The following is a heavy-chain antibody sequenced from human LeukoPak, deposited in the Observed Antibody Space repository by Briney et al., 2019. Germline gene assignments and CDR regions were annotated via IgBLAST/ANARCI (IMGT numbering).Heavy chain of an antibody. D-gene: IGHD3-22*01. CDR3: AKGDDSSGYYLGHAFDI. V-gene: IGHV3-9*01. CDR2: ISWNSGSI. Sequence: LPGRSLRLSCAASGFTFDDYAMHWVRQAPGKGLEWVSGISWNSGSIGYADSVKGRFTISRDNAKNSLYLQMNSLRAEDTALYYCAKGDDSSGYYLGHAFDIWGQGTMVTASS. CDR1: GFTFDDYA. J-gene: IGHJ3*02.